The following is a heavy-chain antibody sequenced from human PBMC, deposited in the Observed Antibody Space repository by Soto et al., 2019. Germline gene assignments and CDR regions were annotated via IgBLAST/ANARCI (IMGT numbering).Heavy chain of an antibody. CDR1: GYSFTSYW. CDR3: ARYSYGPYDYYYYGMDV. CDR2: IYPGDSDT. D-gene: IGHD5-18*01. Sequence: PGESLKISCRGSGYSFTSYWIGWVRQTPGKGLEWMGIIYPGDSDTRYSPPFQGQVIISADKSISTAYLQWSSLKASDTAMYYCARYSYGPYDYYYYGMDVWGQGTTVTVSS. V-gene: IGHV5-51*01. J-gene: IGHJ6*02.